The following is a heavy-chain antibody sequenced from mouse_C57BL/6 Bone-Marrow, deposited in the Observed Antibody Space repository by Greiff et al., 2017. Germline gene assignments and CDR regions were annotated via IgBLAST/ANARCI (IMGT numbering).Heavy chain of an antibody. CDR1: GFTFSSYA. Sequence: EVKLVESGGGLVKPGGSLKLSCAASGFTFSSYAMSWVRQTPEKRLEWVATISDGGSYTYYPDNVKGRFTISRDNAKNIQYLQMSHLKSEDTAMYYCGIPPSYYYAMDFWGQGTSVTVSS. CDR2: ISDGGSYT. V-gene: IGHV5-4*03. J-gene: IGHJ4*01. CDR3: GIPPSYYYAMDF.